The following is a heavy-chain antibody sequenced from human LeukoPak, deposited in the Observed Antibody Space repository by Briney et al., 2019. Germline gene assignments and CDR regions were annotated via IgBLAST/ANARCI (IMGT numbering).Heavy chain of an antibody. D-gene: IGHD5-12*01. CDR3: ARVNIVATIDSGGFDY. CDR2: IYHSGST. V-gene: IGHV4-38-2*02. CDR1: GYSISSGYY. J-gene: IGHJ4*02. Sequence: SETLSLTCTVSGYSISSGYYWGWIRQPPGKGLEWIGSIYHSGSTYYNPSLKSRVTISVDTSKNQFSLKLSSVTAADTAAYYCARVNIVATIDSGGFDYWGQGTLVTVSS.